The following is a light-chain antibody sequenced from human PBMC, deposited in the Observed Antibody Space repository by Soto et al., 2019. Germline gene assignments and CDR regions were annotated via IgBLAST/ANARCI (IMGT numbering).Light chain of an antibody. Sequence: QSVLTQPHSVSGSPGQSVTISCTGTSSDVGGYNYVSWYQQHPGKAPKLMIYDVSKRPSGVPDRFSGSKSGNTASLTISGLQAEDEADYYCCSYAGTVVFGGGTKLTVL. CDR3: CSYAGTVV. CDR2: DVS. J-gene: IGLJ2*01. CDR1: SSDVGGYNY. V-gene: IGLV2-11*01.